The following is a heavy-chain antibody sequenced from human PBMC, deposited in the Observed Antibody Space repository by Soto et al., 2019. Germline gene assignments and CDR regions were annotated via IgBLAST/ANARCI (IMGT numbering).Heavy chain of an antibody. Sequence: PSETLSLTCTVSGGSIRSSSYYWGWIRQPPGKGLEWIGSIYYSGSTYYNPSLKSRVTISVDTSKNQFSLKLSSVTAADTAVYYCARQARAGVRDIVVVPAAYTNYWGQGTLVTVSS. CDR2: IYYSGST. CDR3: ARQARAGVRDIVVVPAAYTNY. J-gene: IGHJ4*02. D-gene: IGHD2-2*01. CDR1: GGSIRSSSYY. V-gene: IGHV4-39*01.